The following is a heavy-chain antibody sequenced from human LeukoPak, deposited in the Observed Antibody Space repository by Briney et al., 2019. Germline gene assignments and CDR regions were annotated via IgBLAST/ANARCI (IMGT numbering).Heavy chain of an antibody. CDR1: GGTFSTYA. D-gene: IGHD4-23*01. CDR3: ARSLIDYGGSYDAFDI. Sequence: ASVKVSCKASGGTFSTYAISWVRQAPGQGLGTANYAQKFQGRVTINADQSTSTAYMELSSLRSEDTAVYYCARSLIDYGGSYDAFDIWGQGTMVTISS. J-gene: IGHJ3*02. CDR2: TA. V-gene: IGHV1-69*13.